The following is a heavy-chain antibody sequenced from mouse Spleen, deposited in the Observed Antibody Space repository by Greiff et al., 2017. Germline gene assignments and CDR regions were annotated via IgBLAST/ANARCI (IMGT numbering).Heavy chain of an antibody. CDR1: GFTFSSYG. CDR3: ARGGTAQATGAY. D-gene: IGHD3-2*02. CDR2: ISSGGSYT. Sequence: EVQVVESGGDLVKPGGSLKLSCAASGFTFSSYGMSWVRQTPDKRLEWVATISSGGSYTYYPDSVKGRFTISRDNAKNTLYLQMSSLKSEDTAMYYCARGGTAQATGAYWGQGTLVTVSA. J-gene: IGHJ3*01. V-gene: IGHV5-6*01.